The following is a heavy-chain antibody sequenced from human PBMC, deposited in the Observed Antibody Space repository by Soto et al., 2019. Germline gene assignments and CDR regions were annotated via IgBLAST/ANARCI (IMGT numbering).Heavy chain of an antibody. Sequence: ASVKVSCKASGYTFTSYGISWVRQAPGQGLEWMGWISAYNGNTNYAQKLQGRVTMTTDTSTSTACMELSSLRSEDTAVYYCARHDCISSSCYYYYYYGMDVWGQGTTVTVSS. CDR1: GYTFTSYG. J-gene: IGHJ6*02. CDR2: ISAYNGNT. CDR3: ARHDCISSSCYYYYYYGMDV. V-gene: IGHV1-18*01. D-gene: IGHD2-2*01.